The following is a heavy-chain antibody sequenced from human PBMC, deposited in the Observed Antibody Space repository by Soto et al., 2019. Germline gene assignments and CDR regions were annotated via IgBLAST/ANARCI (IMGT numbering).Heavy chain of an antibody. CDR2: IYRSGST. Sequence: PSETLSLTCAVSGGSISSGGYSWSWIRQPPGKGLEWIGYIYRSGSTYYNPSLKSRVTISVDRSKNQFSLKLSSVTAADTAVYYCARGLRKRYDSSGYYQVSHAFDIWGQGTMVTVS. CDR1: GGSISSGGYS. J-gene: IGHJ3*02. D-gene: IGHD3-22*01. CDR3: ARGLRKRYDSSGYYQVSHAFDI. V-gene: IGHV4-30-2*01.